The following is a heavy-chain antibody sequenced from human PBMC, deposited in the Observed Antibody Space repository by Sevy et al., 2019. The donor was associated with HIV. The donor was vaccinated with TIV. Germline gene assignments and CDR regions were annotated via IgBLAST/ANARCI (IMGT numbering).Heavy chain of an antibody. V-gene: IGHV3-11*04. J-gene: IGHJ3*02. CDR3: AGEGSIRAFDI. CDR1: GFTFSDYY. Sequence: GESLKISCAVSGFTFSDYYMTWIRQAPGKGLEWVSYISSSGSTIYYVDSVKGRFTISRDNGKNSLYLQMNSLRAEDTAVYYCAGEGSIRAFDIWGQGTMVTVSS. D-gene: IGHD2-21*01. CDR2: ISSSGSTI.